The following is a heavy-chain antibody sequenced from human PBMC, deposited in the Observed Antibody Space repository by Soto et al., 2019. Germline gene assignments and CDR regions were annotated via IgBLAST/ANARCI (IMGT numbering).Heavy chain of an antibody. Sequence: PSETLSLTCNLSGGSFHNFYWLWIRQPPGKGLEWVGHVHYSGSTNYSPSLNSRATISLDTSKSQLSLKLRSVTAADTAMYFCARGVDYYATSGYVSFDSWARESRSPSPQ. J-gene: IGHJ4*02. CDR3: ARGVDYYATSGYVSFDS. CDR2: VHYSGST. CDR1: GGSFHNFY. D-gene: IGHD3-16*01. V-gene: IGHV4-59*01.